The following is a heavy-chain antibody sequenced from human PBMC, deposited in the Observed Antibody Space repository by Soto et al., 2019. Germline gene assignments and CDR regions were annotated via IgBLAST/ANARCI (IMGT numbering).Heavy chain of an antibody. CDR3: ARIPPLASENYLAFDM. J-gene: IGHJ3*02. CDR2: IHNSGTT. D-gene: IGHD3-10*01. Sequence: KTSETLSLTCTVSGGSISGYYWSWIRQPPGKVLEWIAYIHNSGTTNYHPSLKSRITISVDTSKNQFSLRLNSVTAADTAVYYCARIPPLASENYLAFDMWGQGTMVTVSS. CDR1: GGSISGYY. V-gene: IGHV4-59*01.